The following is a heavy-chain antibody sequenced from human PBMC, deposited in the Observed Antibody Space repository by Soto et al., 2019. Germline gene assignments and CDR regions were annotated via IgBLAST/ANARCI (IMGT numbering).Heavy chain of an antibody. CDR1: GYSFTVYW. CDR2: IDPSDSYT. CDR3: AIEGPNTAFDI. Sequence: GESLKISCNGSGYSFTVYWISWVRQMPGKGLEWMGRIDPSDSYTNYSPSFQGHVTISADKSISTAYLQWSRLKASDTAMYYCAIEGPNTAFDIWGQGTMVTVSS. J-gene: IGHJ3*02. V-gene: IGHV5-10-1*01.